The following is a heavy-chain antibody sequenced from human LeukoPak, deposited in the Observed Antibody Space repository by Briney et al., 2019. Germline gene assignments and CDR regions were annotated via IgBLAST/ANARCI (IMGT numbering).Heavy chain of an antibody. Sequence: GGSLRLSCAASGFTFSSYEMKWVRQAPGKGLEWVSYISSSGSTIYYADSVKGRFTISRDNAKNSLYLQMNSLRAEDTAVYYCASHSSGWFLNQDYWGQGTLVTVSS. CDR1: GFTFSSYE. CDR3: ASHSSGWFLNQDY. CDR2: ISSSGSTI. V-gene: IGHV3-48*03. J-gene: IGHJ4*02. D-gene: IGHD6-19*01.